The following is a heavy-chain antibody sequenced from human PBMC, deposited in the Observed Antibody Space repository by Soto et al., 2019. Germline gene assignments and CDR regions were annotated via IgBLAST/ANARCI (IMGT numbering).Heavy chain of an antibody. J-gene: IGHJ5*02. CDR3: AKALRIQLWFWFDP. CDR2: ISGSGGST. CDR1: GFTFSSYA. Sequence: GGSLRLSCAASGFTFSSYAMSWVRQSPGKGLEWVSAISGSGGSTYYADSVKGRFTISRDNSKNTLYLQMNSLRAEDTAVYYCAKALRIQLWFWFDPWGQGTLVTVSS. V-gene: IGHV3-23*01. D-gene: IGHD5-18*01.